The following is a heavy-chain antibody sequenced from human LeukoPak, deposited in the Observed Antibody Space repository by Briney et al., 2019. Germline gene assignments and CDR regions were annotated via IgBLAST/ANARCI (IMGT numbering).Heavy chain of an antibody. CDR3: ARDLAGSGWYDAFDI. D-gene: IGHD6-19*01. V-gene: IGHV3-21*01. CDR2: ISSSSSYI. J-gene: IGHJ3*02. CDR1: GFTFSSYT. Sequence: GGSLRLSCAASGFTFSSYTMNWVRQAPGKGLQSVSSISSSSSYIYYADSVKGRFTISRDNSKNSLYLQMNSLRAEDTAVYYCARDLAGSGWYDAFDIWGQGTMVTVSS.